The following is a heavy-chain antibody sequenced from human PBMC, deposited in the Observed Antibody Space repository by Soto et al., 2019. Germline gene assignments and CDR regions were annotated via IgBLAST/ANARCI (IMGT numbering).Heavy chain of an antibody. V-gene: IGHV3-30-3*01. CDR3: ASPREGQWLVFDH. Sequence: GGSLRLSCVVSGFIFSDFGMHWVRQSPGEGLAWVASIPKDGSDTYYAESVRGRFTISRDDSKSTVFLDMNTLRLEDTAAYFCASPREGQWLVFDHWGQRTQVTVSS. J-gene: IGHJ4*02. CDR1: GFIFSDFG. D-gene: IGHD6-19*01. CDR2: IPKDGSDT.